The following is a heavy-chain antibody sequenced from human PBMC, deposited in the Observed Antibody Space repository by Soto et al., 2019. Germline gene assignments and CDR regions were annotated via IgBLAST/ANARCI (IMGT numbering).Heavy chain of an antibody. Sequence: QVQLVQSGAEVKKPGSSVKVSCKASGGTFSSYAISWVRQAPGQGLEWMGGIIPIFGTANYAQKFQGRVTITADESTSKAYMELSSLRSEDTAVYYCARDRYYDSSGYYSGDFDYWGQGTLVTVSS. J-gene: IGHJ4*02. D-gene: IGHD3-22*01. CDR2: IIPIFGTA. CDR1: GGTFSSYA. V-gene: IGHV1-69*12. CDR3: ARDRYYDSSGYYSGDFDY.